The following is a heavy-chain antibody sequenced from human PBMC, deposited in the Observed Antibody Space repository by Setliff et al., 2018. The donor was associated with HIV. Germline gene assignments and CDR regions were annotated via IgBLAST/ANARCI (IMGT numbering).Heavy chain of an antibody. CDR3: ARQEAGYYFDSSGYYFDY. D-gene: IGHD3-22*01. V-gene: IGHV4-31*03. CDR1: GGSISSGDYY. J-gene: IGHJ4*02. CDR2: IYYSGST. Sequence: PSETLSLTCTVSGGSISSGDYYWSWIRQHPGKGLEWIGYIYYSGSTYYNPSLKSRVTISVDTSKNQFSLKLNSVTAADTAVYYCARQEAGYYFDSSGYYFDYWGLGTLVTVS.